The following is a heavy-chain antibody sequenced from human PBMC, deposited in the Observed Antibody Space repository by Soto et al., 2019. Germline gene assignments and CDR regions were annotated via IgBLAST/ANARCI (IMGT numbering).Heavy chain of an antibody. V-gene: IGHV4-31*03. J-gene: IGHJ4*02. D-gene: IGHD7-27*01. CDR3: ARVRPLVRYNTDWGGPPSPHLSDFDN. CDR2: IFYTGTT. CDR1: GGSISSGSYY. Sequence: QVQLHESGPGMLKPSQTLSLTCSVSGGSISSGSYYWSWVRQQPGKGLEWIGYIFYTGTTYSNPAIKSRTTFSIDTSRNHLPLTLSSVTAADTAFYCCARVRPLVRYNTDWGGPPSPHLSDFDNWGPGTQVTGSS.